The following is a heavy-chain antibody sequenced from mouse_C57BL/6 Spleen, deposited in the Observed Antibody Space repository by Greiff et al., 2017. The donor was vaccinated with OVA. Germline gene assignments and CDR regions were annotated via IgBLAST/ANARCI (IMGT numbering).Heavy chain of an antibody. V-gene: IGHV14-2*01. CDR1: GFNIKDYY. CDR2: IDPEDGET. CDR3: AREGTFAY. Sequence: VQLQQSGAELVKPGASVKLSCTASGFNIKDYYMHWVKQRTEQGLEWIGRIDPEDGETKYAPKFQGKATMTADTSSNTAYLQLSSLTSEDTAVYYCAREGTFAYWGQGTLVTVSA. J-gene: IGHJ3*01.